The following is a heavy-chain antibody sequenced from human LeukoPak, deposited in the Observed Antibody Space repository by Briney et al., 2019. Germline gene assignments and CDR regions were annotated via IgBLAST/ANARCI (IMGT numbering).Heavy chain of an antibody. J-gene: IGHJ6*02. V-gene: IGHV1-69*01. CDR1: GGTFSSYA. CDR2: IIPIFGTA. CDR3: ASLYSSSSQRDYYGMDV. Sequence: SVKVSCKASGGTFSSYAISWVRQAPGQGLEWMGGIIPIFGTANYAQKFQGRVTITADEFTSTAYMELSSLRSEDTAVYYCASLYSSSSQRDYYGMDVWGQGTTVTVSS. D-gene: IGHD6-13*01.